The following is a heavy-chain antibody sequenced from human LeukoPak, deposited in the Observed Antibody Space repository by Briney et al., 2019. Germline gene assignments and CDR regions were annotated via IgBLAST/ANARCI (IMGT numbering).Heavy chain of an antibody. J-gene: IGHJ6*03. Sequence: SETLSLTCSVSDGSISSGYYYWGWIRQPPGKGLEWIGSINYRGSTYYNPSLKIRVTISVDKSKNQFTLNVNSVTAADTAVYYCARDNSYMDVWGKGTTVTVSS. CDR2: INYRGST. CDR1: DGSISSGYYY. CDR3: ARDNSYMDV. D-gene: IGHD4-11*01. V-gene: IGHV4-39*06.